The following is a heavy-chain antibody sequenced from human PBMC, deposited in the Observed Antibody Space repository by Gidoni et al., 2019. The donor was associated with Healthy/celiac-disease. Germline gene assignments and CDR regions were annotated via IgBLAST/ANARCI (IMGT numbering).Heavy chain of an antibody. CDR1: GYTFTSYG. Sequence: QVQLVQSGAEVQKPGASVKVSCKASGYTFTSYGIRWVRQAPGQGLEWMGWISAYNGNTNYAQKLKGRVTMTTDTSTSTAYMELRSLRSDDTAVYYCARDEGQQLYHPNWFDPWGQGTLVTVSS. CDR2: ISAYNGNT. CDR3: ARDEGQQLYHPNWFDP. D-gene: IGHD2-2*02. J-gene: IGHJ5*02. V-gene: IGHV1-18*01.